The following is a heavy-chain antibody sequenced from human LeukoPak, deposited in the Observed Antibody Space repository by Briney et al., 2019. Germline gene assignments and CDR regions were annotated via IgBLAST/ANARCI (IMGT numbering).Heavy chain of an antibody. CDR1: GYDSTSVG. CDR2: ISPYNGNT. D-gene: IGHD6-19*01. V-gene: IGHV1-18*01. CDR3: ARAGPGSGWYFDY. J-gene: IGHJ4*02. Sequence: ASVKVSCKASGYDSTSVGITWVRRAPGQGLEWMGWISPYNGNTRYAQKFRGRVAMTTDTSTTTAYMELRGLRFNDTAVYYCARAGPGSGWYFDYWGQGTLSPSPQ.